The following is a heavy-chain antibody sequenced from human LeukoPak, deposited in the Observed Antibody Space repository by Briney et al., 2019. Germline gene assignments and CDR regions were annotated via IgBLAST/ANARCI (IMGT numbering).Heavy chain of an antibody. J-gene: IGHJ2*01. CDR1: GFTFSSYG. CDR3: ARDYCSGGSCYSFVWYFDL. CDR2: ISSSSSYI. D-gene: IGHD2-15*01. V-gene: IGHV3-21*01. Sequence: GGSLRLSCAASGFTFSSYGMNWVRQAPGKGLEWVSSISSSSSYIYYADSVKGRFTISRDNAKNSLYLQMNSLRAEDTAVYYCARDYCSGGSCYSFVWYFDLWGRGTLVTVSS.